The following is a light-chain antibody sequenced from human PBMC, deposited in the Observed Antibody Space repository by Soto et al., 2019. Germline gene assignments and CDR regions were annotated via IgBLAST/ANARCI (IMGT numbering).Light chain of an antibody. J-gene: IGKJ2*01. CDR1: QDISNY. CDR2: DAS. CDR3: QQYDNLSSYT. Sequence: DIQMTQSPSSLSASVGDRVTITCQASQDISNYLNWYQQKPGKAPKLLIYDASNLETGVPSRFSGSGSATDFTFTISSLQPEDIATYYCQQYDNLSSYTFGQGTKLEIK. V-gene: IGKV1-33*01.